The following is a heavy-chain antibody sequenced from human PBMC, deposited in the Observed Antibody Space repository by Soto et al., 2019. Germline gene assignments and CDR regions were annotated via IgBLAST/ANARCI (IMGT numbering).Heavy chain of an antibody. Sequence: QLQLQESGPGLVKPSETLSLTCTVSGGSISSSSYYWGWIRQPPGKWLEWIGRIYYSGSTYYNPSLKSRVTISVDTSKNQFSLKLSSVTAADTAVYYCVPSNWFDPWGQGTLVTVSS. CDR3: VPSNWFDP. J-gene: IGHJ5*02. V-gene: IGHV4-39*01. CDR2: IYYSGST. CDR1: GGSISSSSYY.